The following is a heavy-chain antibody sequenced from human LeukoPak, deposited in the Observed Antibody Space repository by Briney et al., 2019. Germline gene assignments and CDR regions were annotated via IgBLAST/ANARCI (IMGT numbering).Heavy chain of an antibody. J-gene: IGHJ5*02. CDR3: ARTRWGRTTRWFDP. V-gene: IGHV4-39*01. CDR2: IYDSGST. Sequence: SETLSLTCTVSGGSIRSSYYYWGWIRQPPGKGLEWIGSIYDSGSTYYNPSLKSRVTISVDTSKNQFSLKLNSVTAADTAVYYCARTRWGRTTRWFDPWGQGTLVTVSS. CDR1: GGSIRSSYYY. D-gene: IGHD3-16*01.